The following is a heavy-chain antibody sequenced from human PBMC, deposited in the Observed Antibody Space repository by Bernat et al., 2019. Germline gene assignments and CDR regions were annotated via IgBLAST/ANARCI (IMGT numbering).Heavy chain of an antibody. CDR1: GFTFDDYG. Sequence: EVQLVESGGGVVRPGGSLRLSCAASGFTFDDYGMSWVRQAPGKGLEWVSGINWNGGSTGYADSVKGRLTISRDNAKNSLYLQMNSLRAADTAVYYCARAPYYYGSGSFAWFDPWGQGTLVTVSS. CDR2: INWNGGST. J-gene: IGHJ5*02. D-gene: IGHD3-10*01. V-gene: IGHV3-20*04. CDR3: ARAPYYYGSGSFAWFDP.